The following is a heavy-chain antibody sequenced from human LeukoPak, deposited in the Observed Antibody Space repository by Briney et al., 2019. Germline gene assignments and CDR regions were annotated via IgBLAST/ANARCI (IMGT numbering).Heavy chain of an antibody. Sequence: GSLILSCAASGFTFSTYSMKWVRQAPGKGLEWVSYISDSGAMYHADSVRGRFTISRENAQNSLFLQMNSLRAEDTAVYYCARDGGYRGYDADCWGQGTLVTVSS. D-gene: IGHD5-12*01. CDR3: ARDGGYRGYDADC. CDR1: GFTFSTYS. V-gene: IGHV3-48*01. J-gene: IGHJ4*02. CDR2: ISDSGAM.